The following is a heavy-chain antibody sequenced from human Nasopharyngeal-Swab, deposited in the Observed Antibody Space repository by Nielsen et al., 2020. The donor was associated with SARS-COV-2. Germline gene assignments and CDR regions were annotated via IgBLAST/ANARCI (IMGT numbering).Heavy chain of an antibody. V-gene: IGHV4-39*01. D-gene: IGHD1-26*01. CDR3: AKSGSYQTIYFDY. Sequence: ETLSLTCTVSGGSISSSSYYWGWIRQPPGKGLEWIGSIYYSGSTYYNPSLKSRVTISVDTSKNQFSLKLSSVTAADTAVYYCAKSGSYQTIYFDYWGQGTLVTVSS. CDR2: IYYSGST. J-gene: IGHJ4*02. CDR1: GGSISSSSYY.